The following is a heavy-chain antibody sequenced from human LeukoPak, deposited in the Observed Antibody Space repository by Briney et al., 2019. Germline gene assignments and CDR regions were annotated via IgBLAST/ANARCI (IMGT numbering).Heavy chain of an antibody. J-gene: IGHJ6*03. D-gene: IGHD5-18*01. Sequence: PSETLSLTCAVYGGSFSGYYWSWIRQPPGKGLEWIGEINHSGSTNYNPSLKSRVTISVDTSKNQFSLKLSSVTAADTAVYYCARGRSGYSYGPYYYYYMDVWGKGTTVTVSS. CDR3: ARGRSGYSYGPYYYYYMDV. CDR1: GGSFSGYY. CDR2: INHSGST. V-gene: IGHV4-34*01.